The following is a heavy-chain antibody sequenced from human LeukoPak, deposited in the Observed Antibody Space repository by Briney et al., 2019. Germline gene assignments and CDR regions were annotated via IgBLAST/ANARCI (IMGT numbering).Heavy chain of an antibody. CDR1: GYTFTNYW. D-gene: IGHD6-13*01. V-gene: IGHV5-51*01. CDR2: IYPGDSDT. CDR3: ARRDSSSWYRY. J-gene: IGHJ4*02. Sequence: GESLKISCKGSGYTFTNYWIGWVRQMPGKGLEFMGIIYPGDSDTRYSPSFQGQVTISADKSISTAYLQWSSLKASDTAMYYCARRDSSSWYRYWGQGTLVTVSS.